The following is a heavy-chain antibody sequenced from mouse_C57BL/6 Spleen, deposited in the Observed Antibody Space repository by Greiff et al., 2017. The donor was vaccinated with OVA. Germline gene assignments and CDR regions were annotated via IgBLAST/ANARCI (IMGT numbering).Heavy chain of an antibody. D-gene: IGHD2-3*01. J-gene: IGHJ2*01. Sequence: EVKLEESGGGLVQPGGSMKLSCAASGFTFSDAWMDWVRQSPEKGLEWVAEIRNKANNHATYYAESVKGRFTISRDASKIIVYLLLIRLRAESTGIYCCTMKGGYFPFAYWGQGTTLTVSS. CDR1: GFTFSDAW. CDR2: IRNKANNHAT. CDR3: TMKGGYFPFAY. V-gene: IGHV6-6*01.